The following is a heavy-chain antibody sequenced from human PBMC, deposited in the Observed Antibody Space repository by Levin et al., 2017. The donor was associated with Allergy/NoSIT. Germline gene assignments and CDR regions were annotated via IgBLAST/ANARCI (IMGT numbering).Heavy chain of an antibody. CDR2: ISWNGGRT. D-gene: IGHD6-19*01. Sequence: SCAASGFNFENYAMHWVRQVPGKGLEWVSGISWNGGRTGYADSVKGRFTISRDNAKNSLHLQMNSLRVDDTALYYCTKDTSVETSGWFGGWFDPWGQGTLVTVSS. CDR3: TKDTSVETSGWFGGWFDP. J-gene: IGHJ5*02. CDR1: GFNFENYA. V-gene: IGHV3-9*01.